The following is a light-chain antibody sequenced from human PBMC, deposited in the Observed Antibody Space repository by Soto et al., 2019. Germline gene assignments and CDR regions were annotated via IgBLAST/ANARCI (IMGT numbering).Light chain of an antibody. CDR1: QTISIY. J-gene: IGKJ2*01. Sequence: DIRMTQSPSSLSASVGDRVTITCRASQTISIYLNWYQVKPGKAPNLLIYGATRLHTGVPSRFTGSGSGTEFSLTITSLQPEDLATYFCQESDSFPYTFGQGTRLEIK. CDR2: GAT. CDR3: QESDSFPYT. V-gene: IGKV1-39*01.